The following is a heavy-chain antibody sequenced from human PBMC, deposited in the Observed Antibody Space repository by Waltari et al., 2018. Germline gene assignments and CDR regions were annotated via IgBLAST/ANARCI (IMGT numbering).Heavy chain of an antibody. CDR2: VGYSGNT. Sequence: QLQLQESGPGLVKPSETLSLTCTVSGASIGNKYNYWGWFRQAPGKGLEWIANVGYSGNTYYNPFLESRVTISADTSRNQFSLTLRSLTAADTAVYYCARDLGWAREFFDFWGQGTLVTVSS. D-gene: IGHD3-10*01. CDR1: GASIGNKYNY. V-gene: IGHV4-39*02. CDR3: ARDLGWAREFFDF. J-gene: IGHJ4*02.